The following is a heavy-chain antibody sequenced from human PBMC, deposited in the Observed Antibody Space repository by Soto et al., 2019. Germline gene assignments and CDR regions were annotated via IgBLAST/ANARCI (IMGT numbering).Heavy chain of an antibody. V-gene: IGHV3-15*07. CDR1: GFTFSNAW. CDR3: TTDRVRLYTFDP. Sequence: EVQLVESGGGLVKPGGSLRLSCAASGFTFSNAWMNWVRQAPGKGLEWVGRIKSKTDGGTTDYAAPVKGRFTISRDDSKNTLYLQMNSPKTEDTAGYYCTTDRVRLYTFDPWGQGTLVTVSS. D-gene: IGHD2-2*02. CDR2: IKSKTDGGTT. J-gene: IGHJ5*02.